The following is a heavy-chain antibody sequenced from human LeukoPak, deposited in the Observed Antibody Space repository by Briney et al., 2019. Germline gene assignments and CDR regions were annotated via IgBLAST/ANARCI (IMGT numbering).Heavy chain of an antibody. J-gene: IGHJ3*02. V-gene: IGHV1-69*04. CDR3: ASSGRGYSYGFYAFDI. Sequence: SVKVSCKASGGTFSSYAISWVRQAPGQGLEWMGRIIPILGIANYAQKFQGRVTVTADKSTSTAYMELSSLRSEDTAVYYCASSGRGYSYGFYAFDIWGQGTMVTVSS. CDR2: IIPILGIA. CDR1: GGTFSSYA. D-gene: IGHD5-18*01.